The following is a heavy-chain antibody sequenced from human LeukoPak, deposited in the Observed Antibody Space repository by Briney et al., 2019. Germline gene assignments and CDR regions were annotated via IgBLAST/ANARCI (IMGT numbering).Heavy chain of an antibody. CDR3: AKVLSGSYYYFDY. CDR1: GFTFSSYA. D-gene: IGHD1-26*01. Sequence: GGSLRLSCAASGFTFSSYAMSWVRQAPGKGLEWVSAISGSGGSTYYADSVKGRFTISRDNSKNALYLQMNSLRAEDTAVYYCAKVLSGSYYYFDYWGQGTLVTVSS. J-gene: IGHJ4*02. V-gene: IGHV3-23*01. CDR2: ISGSGGST.